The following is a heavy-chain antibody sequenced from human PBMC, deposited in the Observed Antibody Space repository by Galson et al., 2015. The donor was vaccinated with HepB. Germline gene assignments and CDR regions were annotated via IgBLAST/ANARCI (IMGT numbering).Heavy chain of an antibody. J-gene: IGHJ3*02. CDR2: IIPIFGSA. V-gene: IGHV1-69*13. Sequence: SVKVSCKAPGGTFSNYAISWVRQAPGQGLEWMGGIIPIFGSAKYAQKFQGRVTISADESTSTVYMELSRLRSEDTAVYYCARPEERIVGVTPKTWTTFDIWGQGAMVTVSS. CDR3: ARPEERIVGVTPKTWTTFDI. CDR1: GGTFSNYA. D-gene: IGHD2-21*02.